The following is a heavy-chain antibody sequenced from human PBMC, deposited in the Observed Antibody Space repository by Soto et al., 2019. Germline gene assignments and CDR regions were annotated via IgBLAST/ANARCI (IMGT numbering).Heavy chain of an antibody. CDR1: GGSISSYY. Sequence: SETLSLTCTVSGGSISSYYWSWIRQPPGKGLEWIGYIYYSGSTNYNPSLKSRVTISVDTSKNQFSLKLSSVTAADTAVYYCAREKVAGTGWWFDPWGQGTLVTVS. J-gene: IGHJ5*02. CDR3: AREKVAGTGWWFDP. CDR2: IYYSGST. D-gene: IGHD6-19*01. V-gene: IGHV4-59*01.